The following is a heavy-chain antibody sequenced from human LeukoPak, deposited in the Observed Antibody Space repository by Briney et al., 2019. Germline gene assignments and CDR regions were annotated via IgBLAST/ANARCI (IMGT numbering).Heavy chain of an antibody. V-gene: IGHV1-69*04. D-gene: IGHD4-17*01. CDR1: GGTFSSYA. CDR2: IIPILGIA. Sequence: ASVKVSCKASGGTFSSYAISWVRQAPGQGLEWMGRIIPILGIANYAQKFRGRVTITADKSTSTAYMELSSLRSEDTAVYYCARGTTTVTTGPYYYYGMDVWGQGTTVSVSS. CDR3: ARGTTTVTTGPYYYYGMDV. J-gene: IGHJ6*02.